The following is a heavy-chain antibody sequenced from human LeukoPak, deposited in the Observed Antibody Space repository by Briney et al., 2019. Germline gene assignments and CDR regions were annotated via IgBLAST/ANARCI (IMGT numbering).Heavy chain of an antibody. CDR3: ARDHNYAFDN. CDR1: GFTFSSFA. D-gene: IGHD1-1*01. J-gene: IGHJ4*02. CDR2: IGIDSGNT. V-gene: IGHV3-48*01. Sequence: GGSLRLSCEGSGFTFSSFAMNWVRQAPGKGLEWISYIGIDSGNTKYADSVRGRFTISADKAKNSLYLQMNSLRVEDTAVYYCARDHNYAFDNWGQGTLVSVAS.